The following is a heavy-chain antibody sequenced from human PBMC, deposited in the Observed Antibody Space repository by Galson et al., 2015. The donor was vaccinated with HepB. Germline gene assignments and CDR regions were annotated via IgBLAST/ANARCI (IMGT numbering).Heavy chain of an antibody. CDR3: ARGVEVGATSGYYYYYMDV. Sequence: SVKVSCKASGYTFTSYDINWVRQATGQGLEWMGWMNPNSGNTGYAQKFQGRVTMTRNTSISTAYMELSSLRSEDTAVYYCARGVEVGATSGYYYYYMDVWVKGTTVTVSS. CDR1: GYTFTSYD. CDR2: MNPNSGNT. V-gene: IGHV1-8*01. J-gene: IGHJ6*03. D-gene: IGHD1-26*01.